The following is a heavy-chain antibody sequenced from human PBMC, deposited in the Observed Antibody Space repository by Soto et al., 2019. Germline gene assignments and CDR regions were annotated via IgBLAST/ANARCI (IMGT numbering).Heavy chain of an antibody. D-gene: IGHD7-27*01. CDR1: GDSVTRSVW. V-gene: IGHV4-4*02. CDR2: VFHTGNT. CDR3: ARKAWVRFDY. Sequence: SETLSVTGTVSGDSVTRSVWWTWVRQPPGKGLEWIGEVFHTGNTNYNPSLKSRVTMSVDKSTNEFSLKVTSVTAADTAIYYCARKAWVRFDYWGQGALVTVSS. J-gene: IGHJ4*02.